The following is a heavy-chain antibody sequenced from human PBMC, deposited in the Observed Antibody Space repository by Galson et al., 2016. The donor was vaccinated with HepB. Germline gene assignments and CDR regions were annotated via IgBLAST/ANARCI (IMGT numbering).Heavy chain of an antibody. J-gene: IGHJ6*02. D-gene: IGHD5-12*01. CDR1: GFTFSTFG. CDR2: IYYDGGNK. CDR3: ARGRWIMDV. Sequence: SLRLSCAASGFTFSTFGMHWVRQAPGKGLEWVALIYYDGGNKYYADSVKGRFTISRDNSYNTLYLQMNSLRAEDTAVYYCARGRWIMDVWGQGTTVTVSS. V-gene: IGHV3-33*01.